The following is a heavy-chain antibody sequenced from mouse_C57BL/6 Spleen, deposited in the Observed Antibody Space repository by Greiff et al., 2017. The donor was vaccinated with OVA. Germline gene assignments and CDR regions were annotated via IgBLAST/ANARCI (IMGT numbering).Heavy chain of an antibody. CDR1: GYTFTDYN. CDR3: ANGYFDV. J-gene: IGHJ1*03. V-gene: IGHV1-18*01. Sequence: EVKLVESGPELVKPGASVKIPCKASGYTFTDYNMDWVKLSHGKSLEWIGDINPNNGGTIYNQKFKGKATLTVDKSSSTAYMELRSLTSEDTAVYYCANGYFDVWGTGTTVTVSS. CDR2: INPNNGGT.